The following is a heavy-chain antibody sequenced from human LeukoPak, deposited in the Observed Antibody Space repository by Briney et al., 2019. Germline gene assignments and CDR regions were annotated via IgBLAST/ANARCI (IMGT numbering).Heavy chain of an antibody. D-gene: IGHD2-15*01. CDR1: GGSFSGYY. V-gene: IGHV4-34*01. CDR3: ARDLLDDAFDI. J-gene: IGHJ3*02. Sequence: SETLSLTCAVYGGSFSGYYWSWIRQPPGKGLEWIGEINHSGSTNYNPSLKSRVTMSVDTSKNQFSLKLSSVTAADTAVCYCARDLLDDAFDIWGQGTMVTVSS. CDR2: INHSGST.